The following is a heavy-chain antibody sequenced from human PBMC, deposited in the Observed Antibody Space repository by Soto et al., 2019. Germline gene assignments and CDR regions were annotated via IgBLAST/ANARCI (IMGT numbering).Heavy chain of an antibody. D-gene: IGHD2-21*01. Sequence: EVQLVESGGGLVKPGGSLRLSCAASGFPFTNAWMSWVRQAPGKGLEWVGRIKSKADGGTTYYAAPVKGQFTISRDDSKTPLYLQMNSLKTEDTAVYYCTTVYSNSEHFFDHWGQGTLVSVSS. CDR1: GFPFTNAW. V-gene: IGHV3-15*01. J-gene: IGHJ4*02. CDR3: TTVYSNSEHFFDH. CDR2: IKSKADGGTT.